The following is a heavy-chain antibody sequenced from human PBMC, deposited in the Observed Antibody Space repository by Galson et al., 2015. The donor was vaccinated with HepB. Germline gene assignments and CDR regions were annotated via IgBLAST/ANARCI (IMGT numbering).Heavy chain of an antibody. CDR3: ARVGVVPAAKYYYYGMDV. D-gene: IGHD2-2*01. CDR2: INSDGSST. CDR1: GFTFSSYW. J-gene: IGHJ6*02. V-gene: IGHV3-74*01. Sequence: SLRLSCAASGFTFSSYWMHWVRQAPGKGLVWVSRINSDGSSTSYADSVKGRFTISRDNAKNTLYLQMNSLRAEDTAVYYCARVGVVPAAKYYYYGMDVWGQGTTVTVSS.